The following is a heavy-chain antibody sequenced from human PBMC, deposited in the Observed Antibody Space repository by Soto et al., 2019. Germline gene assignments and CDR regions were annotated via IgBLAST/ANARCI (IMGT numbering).Heavy chain of an antibody. Sequence: EVQLVESGGGLVQPGGSLRLSCAASGFTFSSYWMSWVRQAPEKGLEWVANIKQDGNDLYFVDSVKGRFTISRDNAKNSLYLHMSGLRAEDTGVYYCARTIFGVVTHFSSWDVWGKGTTVTVSS. CDR1: GFTFSSYW. J-gene: IGHJ6*04. CDR2: IKQDGNDL. D-gene: IGHD3-3*01. V-gene: IGHV3-7*01. CDR3: ARTIFGVVTHFSSWDV.